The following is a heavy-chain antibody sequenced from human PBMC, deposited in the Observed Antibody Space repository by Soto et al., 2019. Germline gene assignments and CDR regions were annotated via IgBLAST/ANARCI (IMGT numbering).Heavy chain of an antibody. Sequence: GESLKISYKGSGYNFTRYWIGWVSQMPGKGLEWMGIIYPGDSETRYSPSFQGQVTISADKSISTAYLQWSSLRASDTAMYYCTRQSSAWAFDYWGQGALVTVSS. D-gene: IGHD6-19*01. CDR3: TRQSSAWAFDY. V-gene: IGHV5-51*01. CDR2: IYPGDSET. CDR1: GYNFTRYW. J-gene: IGHJ4*02.